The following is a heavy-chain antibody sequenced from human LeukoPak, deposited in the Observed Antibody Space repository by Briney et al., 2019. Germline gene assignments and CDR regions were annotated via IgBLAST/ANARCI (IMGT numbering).Heavy chain of an antibody. CDR3: AKDQGWLQPLGAY. V-gene: IGHV3-30*02. D-gene: IGHD5-24*01. CDR2: IRYDGSNK. CDR1: GFTFSSYG. Sequence: GGPLRLSCAASGFTFSSYGMLWVRQAPGKGLEGVAFIRYDGSNKYYADSVKGRFTISRDNSKNTLYLQMNGLRAEDTAVYYCAKDQGWLQPLGAYWGQGTLVTVSS. J-gene: IGHJ4*02.